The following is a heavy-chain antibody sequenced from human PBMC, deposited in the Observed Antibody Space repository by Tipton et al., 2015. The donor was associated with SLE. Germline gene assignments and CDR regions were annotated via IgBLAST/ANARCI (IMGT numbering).Heavy chain of an antibody. Sequence: SLRLSCAASGFTFSNAWMNWVRQAPGKGLEWVGRIKSKTGGGTTDYAAPVKGRFTISRDDSKNTLYLQMNSLKTEDTAVYYCTTAFGSSWTFDYWGQGTLVTVSS. J-gene: IGHJ4*02. D-gene: IGHD6-13*01. CDR3: TTAFGSSWTFDY. CDR2: IKSKTGGGTT. V-gene: IGHV3-15*07. CDR1: GFTFSNAW.